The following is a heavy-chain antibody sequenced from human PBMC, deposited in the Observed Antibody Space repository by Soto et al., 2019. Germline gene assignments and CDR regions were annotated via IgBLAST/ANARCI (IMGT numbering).Heavy chain of an antibody. CDR3: TRGVYTGSPHFPF. Sequence: PGGSLRLSCVASGFTFSSYCLTWVLQAPGKGLEWVANIEGDGSEKNYVDSVKGRFTISRDNTRESVFLQMNSLRAEDTAVYYCTRGVYTGSPHFPFWGRGTLVTVSS. J-gene: IGHJ4*02. CDR1: GFTFSSYC. V-gene: IGHV3-7*05. CDR2: IEGDGSEK. D-gene: IGHD1-26*01.